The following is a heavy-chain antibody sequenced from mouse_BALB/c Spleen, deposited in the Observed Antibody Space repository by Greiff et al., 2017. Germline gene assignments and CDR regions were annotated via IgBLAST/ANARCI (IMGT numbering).Heavy chain of an antibody. CDR3: YAPISTEYYYALDY. CDR1: GFNIKDYY. CDR2: IDPENGDT. Sequence: EVQLVESGAELVRPGASVKLSCTASGFNIKDYYMHWVKQRPEQGLEWIGWIDPENGDTEYAPKFQGKATLTADTSSNTAYLQRISLTSEDTAVYVCYAPISTEYYYALDYWGQGTSVTVSS. D-gene: IGHD1-1*01. V-gene: IGHV14-4*02. J-gene: IGHJ4*01.